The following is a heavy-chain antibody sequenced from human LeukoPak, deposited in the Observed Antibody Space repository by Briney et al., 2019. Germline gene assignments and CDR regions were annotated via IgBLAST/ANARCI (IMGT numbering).Heavy chain of an antibody. CDR1: GFTFSSYA. V-gene: IGHV3-23*01. CDR2: ISGSGGST. J-gene: IGHJ4*02. CDR3: AKSGGYSSGWYLFDY. Sequence: GGSLRLSCAASGFTFSSYAMSWVRQAPGKGLEWVSAISGSGGSTYYADSVKGRFTISRDNSKNTLYLQMNSLRAEDTAVYYCAKSGGYSSGWYLFDYWGQGTLVTVSS. D-gene: IGHD6-19*01.